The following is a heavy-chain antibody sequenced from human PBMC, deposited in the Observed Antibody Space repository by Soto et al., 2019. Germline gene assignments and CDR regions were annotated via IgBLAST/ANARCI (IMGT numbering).Heavy chain of an antibody. V-gene: IGHV4-59*01. CDR3: AIFMGNSVAPTYFDY. CDR2: IYYRGCT. Sequence: PSETLSLTCTVSGGSINNYYWSWIRQPPGKGLEWIGYIYYRGCTNYNPSLKSRVTISVDTSKNQFSLKLSSVTTADTAVYYCAIFMGNSVAPTYFDYWGQGTLVTVSS. CDR1: GGSINNYY. D-gene: IGHD5-12*01. J-gene: IGHJ4*02.